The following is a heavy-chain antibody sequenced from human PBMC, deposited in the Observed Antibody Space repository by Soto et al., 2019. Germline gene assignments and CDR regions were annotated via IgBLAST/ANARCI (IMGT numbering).Heavy chain of an antibody. CDR3: ARSIAVVPAATHQPPYYGMDV. CDR1: GYTFTSYD. V-gene: IGHV1-8*01. Sequence: GASVKVSCKASGYTFTSYDINWVRQATGQGLEWMGWMNPNSGNTGYAQKFQGRVTMTRNTSISTAYMELSSLRSEDTAVYYCARSIAVVPAATHQPPYYGMDVGGQGTTVTVSS. D-gene: IGHD2-2*01. CDR2: MNPNSGNT. J-gene: IGHJ6*02.